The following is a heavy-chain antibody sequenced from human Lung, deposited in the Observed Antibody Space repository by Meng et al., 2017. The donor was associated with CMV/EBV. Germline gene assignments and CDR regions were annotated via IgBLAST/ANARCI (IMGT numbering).Heavy chain of an antibody. D-gene: IGHD1-26*01. CDR2: IDDSGST. Sequence: GRLRRSGPGLVKPSGTLSPTCGVSGVSISSNIRWTWVRQPPGKGLEWIGDIDDSGSTNYNPSLNSRISISLDKSKNHFSLKVNSVTAADTAVYYCARGKQDAWELLAYWGQGALVTVSS. J-gene: IGHJ4*02. CDR1: GVSISSNIR. CDR3: ARGKQDAWELLAY. V-gene: IGHV4-4*02.